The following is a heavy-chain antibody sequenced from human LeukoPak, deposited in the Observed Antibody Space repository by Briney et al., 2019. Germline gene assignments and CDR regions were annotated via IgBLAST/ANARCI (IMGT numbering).Heavy chain of an antibody. D-gene: IGHD2-2*01. CDR3: VSFYETY. V-gene: IGHV3-74*01. CDR2: INSDGSWT. Sequence: PGGSLRLSCAASGFTFSNYWMHWVRQAPGKGLVWVSHINSDGSWTSYADSVKGRFTISKDNAKNTVYLQMNNLRVEDTAVYYCVSFYETYWGRGTLVTVSS. J-gene: IGHJ4*02. CDR1: GFTFSNYW.